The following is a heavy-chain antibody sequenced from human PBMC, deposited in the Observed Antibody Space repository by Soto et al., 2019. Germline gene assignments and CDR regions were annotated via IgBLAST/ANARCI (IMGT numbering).Heavy chain of an antibody. Sequence: QVTLKESGPTLVNPTQTLTLTCDFSGFSLTTGGVGVGWVRQPPGEALEWLALIYWDDDERYNPSLKTRLTITEEPSKNQVVLIMTNMDPVDTATYYCAHARNLITDDAQVGDFDYWGQGTLVTVSS. CDR3: AHARNLITDDAQVGDFDY. CDR2: IYWDDDE. D-gene: IGHD3-10*01. CDR1: GFSLTTGGVG. J-gene: IGHJ4*02. V-gene: IGHV2-5*02.